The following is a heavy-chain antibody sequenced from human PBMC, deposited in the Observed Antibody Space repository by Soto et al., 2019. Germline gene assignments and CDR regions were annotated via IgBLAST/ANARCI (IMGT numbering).Heavy chain of an antibody. CDR2: ISYDGSNK. V-gene: IGHV3-30-3*01. J-gene: IGHJ4*02. CDR3: ARGQESDHAYFDY. CDR1: GFTFSSYA. Sequence: GGSLRLSCAASGFTFSSYAMHWVRQAPGKGLEWVAVISYDGSNKYYADSVKGRFTISRDNSKNTLYLQMNSLRAEDTAVYYCARGQESDHAYFDYWGQGTLVTVSS.